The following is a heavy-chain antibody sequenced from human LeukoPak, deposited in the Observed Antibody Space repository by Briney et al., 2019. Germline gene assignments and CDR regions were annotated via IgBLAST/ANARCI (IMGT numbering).Heavy chain of an antibody. CDR2: ISSSSSYI. J-gene: IGHJ5*02. D-gene: IGHD2-15*01. CDR3: GSCSGGSCHSGWFDP. Sequence: GGSLRLSCAASGFTFSDYYMSWIRQAPGKGLEWVSYISSSSSYISYADSVKGRFTISRDNAKNSLYLQMNSLRAEDTAVYYCGSCSGGSCHSGWFDPWGQGTLVTVSS. CDR1: GFTFSDYY. V-gene: IGHV3-11*06.